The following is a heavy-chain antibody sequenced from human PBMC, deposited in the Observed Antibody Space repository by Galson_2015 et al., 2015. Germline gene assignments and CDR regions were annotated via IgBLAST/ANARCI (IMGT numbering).Heavy chain of an antibody. CDR2: INPSIGST. Sequence: SVKVSCKASGYTLTSYYIHWVRQAPGQGLEWMGIINPSIGSTSYAQKLQGRVTLTRDTSTGTVYMELRSLRSEDTAVYYCARDGYGAKSGERFRYFDLWGRGTLVTVSS. CDR3: ARDGYGAKSGERFRYFDL. V-gene: IGHV1-46*04. J-gene: IGHJ2*01. D-gene: IGHD4-23*01. CDR1: GYTLTSYY.